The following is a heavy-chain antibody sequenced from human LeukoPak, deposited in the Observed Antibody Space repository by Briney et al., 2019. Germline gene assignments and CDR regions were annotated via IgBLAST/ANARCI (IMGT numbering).Heavy chain of an antibody. V-gene: IGHV3-64D*06. J-gene: IGHJ4*02. Sequence: GGSLRLSCSASGFTFSSYAMHWVRQAPGEGLEYVSAISSNGGSTYYADSVKGRFTISRDNSKNTLYLQMSSLRAEDTAVYYCAVGPSSSWYVALDYWGQGTLVTVSS. CDR2: ISSNGGST. CDR3: AVGPSSSWYVALDY. CDR1: GFTFSSYA. D-gene: IGHD6-13*01.